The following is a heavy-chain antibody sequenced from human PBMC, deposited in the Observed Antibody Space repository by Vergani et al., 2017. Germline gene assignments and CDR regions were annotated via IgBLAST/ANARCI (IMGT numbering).Heavy chain of an antibody. V-gene: IGHV5-51*03. D-gene: IGHD3-22*01. J-gene: IGHJ3*02. CDR3: ARRSHGTDYYDSSGSSMGAFDI. CDR1: GYSFTSYW. Sequence: EVQLVQSGAEVKKPGESLKISCKGSGYSFTSYWIGWVRQMPGKGLEWMGIIYPGDSDTRYSPSFQGQVTISADKSISTAYLQWSSLKASDTAMYYCARRSHGTDYYDSSGSSMGAFDIWGQGTMVTVSS. CDR2: IYPGDSDT.